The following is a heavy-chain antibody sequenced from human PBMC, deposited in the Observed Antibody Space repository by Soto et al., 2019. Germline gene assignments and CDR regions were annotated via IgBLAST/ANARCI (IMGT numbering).Heavy chain of an antibody. CDR1: GFTFSSYA. D-gene: IGHD6-13*01. J-gene: IGHJ6*02. V-gene: IGHV3-23*01. Sequence: EVQLLESGGGLVQPGGSLRLSCAASGFTFSSYAMSWVRQAPGKGLEWVSAISGSGGSTYYADSVKGRFTISRDNSKNTLYLQMNSLRAEDTAVYYCAKEHETGYSRTGRGYYYYGMDVWGQGTTVTVSS. CDR3: AKEHETGYSRTGRGYYYYGMDV. CDR2: ISGSGGST.